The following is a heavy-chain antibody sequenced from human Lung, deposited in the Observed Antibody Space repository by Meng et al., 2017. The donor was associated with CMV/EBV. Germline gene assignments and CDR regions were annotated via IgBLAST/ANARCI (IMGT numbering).Heavy chain of an antibody. CDR1: GYAFTDYY. CDR3: ARAYCSSHRCWSYYYGMDV. J-gene: IGHJ6*02. D-gene: IGHD2-2*01. CDR2: INPGIGGT. V-gene: IGHV1-2*02. Sequence: ASVXVSCKASGYAFTDYYIHWVRQAPGQGLEWMGWINPGIGGTNFAQKFEGRVTVTRDTSISTAYMELSRLRSDDTAIYYCARAYCSSHRCWSYYYGMDVWXQGTTVTISS.